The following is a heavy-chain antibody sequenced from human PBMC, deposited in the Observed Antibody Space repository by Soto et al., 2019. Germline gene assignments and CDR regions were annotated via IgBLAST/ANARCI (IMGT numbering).Heavy chain of an antibody. CDR1: GYSFTSYW. CDR3: ARPDYSSSSYYYYYGMDV. D-gene: IGHD6-6*01. Sequence: PGEALKISCEGSGYSFTSYWSGWVRQMTGKGLEWMGIIYTGDSDTRYSPSFQGQVTISSDKSITTAYLQWSSLKASDTAMYYCARPDYSSSSYYYYYGMDVWGQGTTVTVSS. J-gene: IGHJ6*02. CDR2: IYTGDSDT. V-gene: IGHV5-51*01.